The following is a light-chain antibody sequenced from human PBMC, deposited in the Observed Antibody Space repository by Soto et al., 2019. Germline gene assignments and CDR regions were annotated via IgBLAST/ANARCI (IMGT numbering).Light chain of an antibody. Sequence: DIQITQYPSSMSASVVDRLTITCRASHNIVNYLNWYQQKPGKAPKLLIYDASSLESGVPSRFSGSGSGTDFTLTISSLEPEDFAVYYCQQRDIWPWTSGQGTKVDIK. J-gene: IGKJ1*01. CDR2: DAS. V-gene: IGKV1-39*01. CDR1: HNIVNY. CDR3: QQRDIWPWT.